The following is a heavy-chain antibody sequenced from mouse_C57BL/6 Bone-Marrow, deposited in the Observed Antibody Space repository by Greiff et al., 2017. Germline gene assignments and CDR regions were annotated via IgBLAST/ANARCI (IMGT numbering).Heavy chain of an antibody. Sequence: EVQLQQSGAELVRPGASVKLSCTASGFNIKEDYMHWVKQRPEQGLEWIGWIDPENGDTEYASKFQGKATITADTSSKTAYLQLSSLTSEDTAVYYCTTPALGNAMDYWGQGTSVTVSS. CDR1: GFNIKEDY. V-gene: IGHV14-4*01. J-gene: IGHJ4*01. D-gene: IGHD4-1*01. CDR2: IDPENGDT. CDR3: TTPALGNAMDY.